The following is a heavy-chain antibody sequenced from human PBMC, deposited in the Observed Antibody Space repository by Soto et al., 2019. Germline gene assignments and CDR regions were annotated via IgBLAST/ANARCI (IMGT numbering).Heavy chain of an antibody. V-gene: IGHV4-59*01. Sequence: SETLSLTCTVSGGSISSYYWSWIRQPPGKGLEWIGYIYYSGSTNYNPSLKSRVTISVDTSKNQFSLKLSSVTAADTAVYYCARLNTGGSGWYSNDAFDIWGQGTMVTVSS. CDR1: GGSISSYY. D-gene: IGHD6-19*01. CDR3: ARLNTGGSGWYSNDAFDI. J-gene: IGHJ3*02. CDR2: IYYSGST.